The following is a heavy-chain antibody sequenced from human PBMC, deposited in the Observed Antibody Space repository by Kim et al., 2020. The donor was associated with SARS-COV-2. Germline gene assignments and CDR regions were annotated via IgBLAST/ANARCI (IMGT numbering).Heavy chain of an antibody. Sequence: GGSLRLSCAASGFTFSSYSMNWVRQAPGKGLEWVSSISSSSSYIYYADSVKGRFTISRDNAKNSLYLQMNSLRAEDTAVYYCARDIGYCSSTSCYEGPWGQGTLVTVSS. V-gene: IGHV3-21*01. D-gene: IGHD2-2*01. J-gene: IGHJ5*02. CDR2: ISSSSSYI. CDR3: ARDIGYCSSTSCYEGP. CDR1: GFTFSSYS.